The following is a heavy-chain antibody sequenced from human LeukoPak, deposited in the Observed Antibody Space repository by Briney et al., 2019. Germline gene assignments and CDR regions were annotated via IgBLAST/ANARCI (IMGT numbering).Heavy chain of an antibody. J-gene: IGHJ4*02. CDR1: GGSISSSSYY. CDR2: IYYSGST. V-gene: IGHV4-39*07. Sequence: SETLSLTCTVSGGSISSSSYYWGWIRQPPGKGLEWIGSIYYSGSTYYNPSLKSRVTISVDTSKNQFSLKLSSVTAADTAVYYCARDSPPDYWGQGTLVTVSS. CDR3: ARDSPPDY.